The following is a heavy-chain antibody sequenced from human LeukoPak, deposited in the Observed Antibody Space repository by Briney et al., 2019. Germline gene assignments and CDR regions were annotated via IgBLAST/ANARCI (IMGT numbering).Heavy chain of an antibody. J-gene: IGHJ4*02. Sequence: SETLSLTCTVSGGSISSGGYYWSWIRQHPGKGLEWIGYIYYSGSTYYNPSLKSRVTISVDTSKNQFSLKLSSVTAADTAVYYCAREILWFGESAYFDYWGQGTLVTASS. CDR1: GGSISSGGYY. D-gene: IGHD3-10*01. CDR2: IYYSGST. CDR3: AREILWFGESAYFDY. V-gene: IGHV4-31*03.